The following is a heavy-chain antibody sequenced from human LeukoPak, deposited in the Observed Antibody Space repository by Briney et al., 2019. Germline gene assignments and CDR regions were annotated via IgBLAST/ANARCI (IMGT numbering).Heavy chain of an antibody. CDR3: ARAVAVAGMRRAWYYFDY. CDR1: GGSISSSNW. Sequence: PSGTLSLTCAVSGGSISSSNWWSWVRQPPGKGLEWIGEIYHSGSTNYNPSLKSRVTISVDKSKNQFTLKLSSVTAADTAVYYCARAVAVAGMRRAWYYFDYWGQGTLVTVSS. CDR2: IYHSGST. V-gene: IGHV4-4*02. D-gene: IGHD6-19*01. J-gene: IGHJ4*02.